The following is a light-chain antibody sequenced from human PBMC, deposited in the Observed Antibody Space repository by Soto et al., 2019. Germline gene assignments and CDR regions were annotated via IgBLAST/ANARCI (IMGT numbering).Light chain of an antibody. J-gene: IGKJ5*01. CDR1: QSLANSF. V-gene: IGKV3-20*01. CDR3: QQYGTSQII. Sequence: EFVLTQSPGTLSLSPGERATLSCRASQSLANSFIAWYQQKHGQAPRLVIYDTSSRASGIPDRFSGSVSGTDGTITISRLETEDGSVFYCQQYGTSQIIFGQGTRLEIK. CDR2: DTS.